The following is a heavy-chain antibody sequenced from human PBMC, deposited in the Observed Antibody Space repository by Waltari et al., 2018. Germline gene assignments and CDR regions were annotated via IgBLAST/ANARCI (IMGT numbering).Heavy chain of an antibody. D-gene: IGHD2-21*01. Sequence: QVQLQESGPGLVKPSETLSLTCTVSGGSISRYYWSWIRQPPGKGLEWLGYIYYSGNTNYYPSLKSRVTISVDTSKNQFSRKLSSVTAADTAVYYCARRIGSEAFDIWGQGTMVTVSS. CDR1: GGSISRYY. J-gene: IGHJ3*02. CDR3: ARRIGSEAFDI. V-gene: IGHV4-59*08. CDR2: IYYSGNT.